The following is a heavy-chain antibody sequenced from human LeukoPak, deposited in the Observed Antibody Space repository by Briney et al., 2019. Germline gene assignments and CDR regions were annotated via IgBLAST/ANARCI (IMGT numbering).Heavy chain of an antibody. CDR1: GFTFSSYA. J-gene: IGHJ4*02. CDR3: ARNYYDSTGSYSFVAY. CDR2: ISSDGGST. Sequence: GGSLRLSCAASGFTFSSYAMHWVRQAPGKGQEYVSVISSDGGSTYYANSVKGRFTISRDNSKNTLYLQMGSLRAEDMAVYYCARNYYDSTGSYSFVAYWGQGTLVTVSS. D-gene: IGHD3-22*01. V-gene: IGHV3-64*01.